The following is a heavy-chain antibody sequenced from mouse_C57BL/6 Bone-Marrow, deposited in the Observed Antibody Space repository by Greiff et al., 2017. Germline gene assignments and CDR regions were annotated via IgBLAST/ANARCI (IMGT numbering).Heavy chain of an antibody. Sequence: EVMLVESGEGLVKPGGSLKLSCAASGFTFSSYAMSWVRQTPEKRLEWVADISSGGDYTYYADTVKGRFTISRDTARNTLYLQMSRLKSEDTAMYYCTRGGITAGYDFDYWGRGTTLTVTS. V-gene: IGHV5-9-1*02. D-gene: IGHD2-4*01. CDR2: ISSGGDYT. CDR3: TRGGITAGYDFDY. J-gene: IGHJ2*01. CDR1: GFTFSSYA.